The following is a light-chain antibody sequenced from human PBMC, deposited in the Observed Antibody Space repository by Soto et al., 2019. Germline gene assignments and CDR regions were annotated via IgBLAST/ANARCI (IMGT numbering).Light chain of an antibody. J-gene: IGLJ1*01. CDR1: SSDVGGYNY. CDR2: DVR. V-gene: IGLV2-14*01. CDR3: SSYTTISTYV. Sequence: QSVLTQPASGSGAPGQAITISCTGTSSDVGGYNYASWYQQHPGKAPKLMIYDVRNRPSGVSNRFSGSKSVNTASLTISGLQAEDEADYYCSSYTTISTYVFGPGTKVTVL.